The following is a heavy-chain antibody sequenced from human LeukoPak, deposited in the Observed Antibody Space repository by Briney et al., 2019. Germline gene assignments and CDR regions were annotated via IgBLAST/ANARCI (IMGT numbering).Heavy chain of an antibody. CDR1: GYTFTRYN. J-gene: IGHJ4*02. D-gene: IGHD6-13*01. Sequence: ASVKVSCKVSGYTFTRYNFHWVRQAPAQGHEWKGWISPNSGATNFAQNFQGRVTLTSDTSTSTAYMEVNGLRSDDTAVYSCVRGGGTSWFDYWGQGTPVTVSS. V-gene: IGHV1-2*02. CDR3: VRGGGTSWFDY. CDR2: ISPNSGAT.